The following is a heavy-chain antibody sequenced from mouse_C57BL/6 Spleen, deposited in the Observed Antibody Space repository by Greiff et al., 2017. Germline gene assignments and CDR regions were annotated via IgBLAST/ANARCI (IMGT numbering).Heavy chain of an antibody. V-gene: IGHV3-6*01. Sequence: DVQLQESGPGLVKPSQSLSLTCSVTGYSITSGYYWNWIRQFPGNKLEWMGYISYDGSNNYNPSLKNRISITRDTSKNQFFLKLNSVTTEDTATYYCARASWYYFDYWGQGTTLTVSS. CDR3: ARASWYYFDY. CDR2: ISYDGSN. J-gene: IGHJ2*01. CDR1: GYSITSGYY.